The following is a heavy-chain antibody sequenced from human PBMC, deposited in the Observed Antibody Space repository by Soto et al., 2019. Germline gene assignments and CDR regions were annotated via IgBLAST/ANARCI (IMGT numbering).Heavy chain of an antibody. D-gene: IGHD3-10*01. CDR1: GGSISSSSYY. CDR3: ARAGSTMVRGVIWTSERKYYYYYGMDV. CDR2: IYYSGST. Sequence: PSETLSLTCTVSGGSISSSSYYWGWIRHPPGKGLEWIGSIYYSGSTNYNPSLKSRVTISVDTSKNQFSLKLSSVTAADTAVYYCARAGSTMVRGVIWTSERKYYYYYGMDVWGQGTTVTVSS. V-gene: IGHV4-39*07. J-gene: IGHJ6*02.